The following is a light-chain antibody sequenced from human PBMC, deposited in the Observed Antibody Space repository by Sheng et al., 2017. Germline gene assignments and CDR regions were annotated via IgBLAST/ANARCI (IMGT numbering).Light chain of an antibody. V-gene: IGKV1-5*03. Sequence: DIQMTQSPSTLSASVGDRVTITCRASQSVSTWLGWYQQKPGKAPKVLIYKASNLESGVPSRFSGSGSGTEFTLTISSLQPDDFATYYCQQYNSFSWTFGQGTKVEIK. CDR2: KAS. J-gene: IGKJ1*01. CDR3: QQYNSFSWT. CDR1: QSVSTW.